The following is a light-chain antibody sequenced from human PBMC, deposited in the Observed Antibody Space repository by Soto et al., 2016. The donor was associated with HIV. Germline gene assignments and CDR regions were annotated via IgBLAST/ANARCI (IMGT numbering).Light chain of an antibody. Sequence: DIQMTQSPSTLSVSVGDRVTITCRASHSLGSWLAWYQQKRGEPPKLLIYRTSNLEIGVPSRFSARGSGTDFTLTLSSVQPDDVGTYYCQQYNSVPWTFGQGTKLEMK. J-gene: IGKJ1*01. V-gene: IGKV1-5*03. CDR1: HSLGSW. CDR3: QQYNSVPWT. CDR2: RTS.